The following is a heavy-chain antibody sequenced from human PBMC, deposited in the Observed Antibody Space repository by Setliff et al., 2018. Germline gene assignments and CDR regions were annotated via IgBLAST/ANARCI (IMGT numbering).Heavy chain of an antibody. J-gene: IGHJ4*02. D-gene: IGHD2-15*01. CDR1: GFTFSSYS. Sequence: GGSLRLSCAASGFTFSSYSINWVRQAPGKGLEWVSYISSSSSTIYYADSVKGRFTISRDNAKNSLYLRMNSLRAEDTAVYYCAKRGPYCSGGTCHYYFDYWGQGTLVTVSS. CDR2: ISSSSSTI. CDR3: AKRGPYCSGGTCHYYFDY. V-gene: IGHV3-48*04.